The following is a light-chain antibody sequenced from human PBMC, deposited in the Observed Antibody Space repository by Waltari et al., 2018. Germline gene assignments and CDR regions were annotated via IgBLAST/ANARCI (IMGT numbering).Light chain of an antibody. CDR3: QHQFRLPAT. CDR1: QRIRRY. CDR2: GAS. V-gene: IGKV3-20*01. J-gene: IGKJ1*01. Sequence: SGRANQRIRRYLAWYQHQPGQAPRLLIYGASTRATGIPDRFRGRGSGTDFSLTISGLEPEDSAVYYCQHQFRLPATFGPGTNVEIK.